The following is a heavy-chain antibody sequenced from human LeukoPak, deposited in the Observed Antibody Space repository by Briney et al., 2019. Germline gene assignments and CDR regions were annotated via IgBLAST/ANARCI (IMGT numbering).Heavy chain of an antibody. CDR1: GGSFSGYY. CDR2: INHSGST. CDR3: ARGWYNWNHFDY. J-gene: IGHJ4*02. Sequence: SETLSLTCAVYGGSFSGYYWSWIRQPPGKGLEWSGEINHSGSTNYNPSLKSRVTISVDKSKNQFSLKLSSVTAADTAVYYCARGWYNWNHFDYWGQGTLVTVSS. D-gene: IGHD1-20*01. V-gene: IGHV4-34*01.